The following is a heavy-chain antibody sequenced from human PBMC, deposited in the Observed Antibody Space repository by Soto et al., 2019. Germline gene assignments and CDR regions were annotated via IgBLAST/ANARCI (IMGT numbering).Heavy chain of an antibody. D-gene: IGHD2-2*01. CDR2: IKQDGSEK. Sequence: GGSLRLSCAASGFTFSSYWMSWVRQAPGKGLEWVANIKQDGSEKYYVDSVKGRFTISRDNAKNSLYLQMNSLRAEDTAVYYCARSIVLVPAAYFDYWGQGTLVTVSS. CDR1: GFTFSSYW. V-gene: IGHV3-7*01. CDR3: ARSIVLVPAAYFDY. J-gene: IGHJ4*02.